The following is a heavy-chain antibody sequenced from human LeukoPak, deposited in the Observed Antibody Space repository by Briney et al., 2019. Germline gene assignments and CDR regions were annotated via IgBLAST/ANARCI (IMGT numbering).Heavy chain of an antibody. CDR1: GGTFSSYA. J-gene: IGHJ5*02. Sequence: PVKVSCKASGGTFSSYAISWVRQAPGQGLEWMGRIIPILGIANYAQKFQCRVTITADKSTSTAYMELSSLRSEDTAVYYCAIIKVAAAGSKSNWFDPWGQGTLVTVSS. D-gene: IGHD6-13*01. CDR3: AIIKVAAAGSKSNWFDP. CDR2: IIPILGIA. V-gene: IGHV1-69*04.